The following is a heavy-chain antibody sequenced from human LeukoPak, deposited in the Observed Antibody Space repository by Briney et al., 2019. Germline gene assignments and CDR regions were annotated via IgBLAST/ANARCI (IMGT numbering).Heavy chain of an antibody. CDR3: ARRTSHCYFCEDY. Sequence: SGGSLRLSCAASGFTFSDYYMSWIRQAPGKGLEWVSYISSSGSTIYYADSVKGRFTISRDSAKNSLYLQMNSLRAEDTAVYYCARRTSHCYFCEDYWGQGTLVTVSS. V-gene: IGHV3-11*04. CDR1: GFTFSDYY. J-gene: IGHJ4*02. D-gene: IGHD2-21*02. CDR2: ISSSGSTI.